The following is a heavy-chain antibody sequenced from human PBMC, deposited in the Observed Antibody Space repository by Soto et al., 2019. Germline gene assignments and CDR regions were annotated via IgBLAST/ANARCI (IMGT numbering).Heavy chain of an antibody. Sequence: GGSLRLSCAASGFTFDDYAMHWVRQAPGKGLEWVSGINWRGVIIYYADSVKGRFTISRDNSKNTLYLQMNSLRAEDTAVYYCAKGVRSGYSSDWFDPWGQGTLVTVSS. CDR2: INWRGVII. V-gene: IGHV3-23*01. CDR1: GFTFDDYA. D-gene: IGHD6-25*01. CDR3: AKGVRSGYSSDWFDP. J-gene: IGHJ5*02.